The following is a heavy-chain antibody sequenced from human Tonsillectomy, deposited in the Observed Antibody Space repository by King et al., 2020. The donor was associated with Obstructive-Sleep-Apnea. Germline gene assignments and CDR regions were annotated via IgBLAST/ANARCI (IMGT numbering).Heavy chain of an antibody. CDR3: ARVVRYSCGWYIDY. V-gene: IGHV4-59*01. D-gene: IGHD6-19*01. J-gene: IGHJ4*02. Sequence: QLQESGPGLGKPSETLSLTCTVSGGSISSYYWSWIRQPPGKGLEWIGYIYYSGSTNYNPSLKSRVTISVDTSKNQFSLKLSSVTAADTAVYYCARVVRYSCGWYIDYWGQGTLVTVSS. CDR2: IYYSGST. CDR1: GGSISSYY.